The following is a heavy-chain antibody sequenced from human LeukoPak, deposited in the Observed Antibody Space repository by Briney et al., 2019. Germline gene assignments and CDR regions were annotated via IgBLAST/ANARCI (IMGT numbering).Heavy chain of an antibody. D-gene: IGHD5-12*01. V-gene: IGHV3-7*01. J-gene: IGHJ4*02. Sequence: TGGSLRLSCAVSGINFRSYWMAWVRQAPGKGLEWVANMKQDGSEKYYVDSVKGRFTISRDNAKNSLYLEMNSLRVEDTAVYYCARDLGHTGYDLYDYWGQGTLVTVSS. CDR1: GINFRSYW. CDR3: ARDLGHTGYDLYDY. CDR2: MKQDGSEK.